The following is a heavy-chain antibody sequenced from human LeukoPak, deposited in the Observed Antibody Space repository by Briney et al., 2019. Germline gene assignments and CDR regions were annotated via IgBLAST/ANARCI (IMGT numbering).Heavy chain of an antibody. J-gene: IGHJ3*02. V-gene: IGHV4-59*01. D-gene: IGHD1-26*01. CDR3: ARDGWGRAFDI. CDR1: GGSISSYY. Sequence: SETLSLTCTVSGGSISSYYWSWIRQPPGKGLEWIGYIYYSGSTNYNPSLKSRVTISVDTSKNQFSLKLSSVTAADTAVYYCARDGWGRAFDIWGQGTMVTVSS. CDR2: IYYSGST.